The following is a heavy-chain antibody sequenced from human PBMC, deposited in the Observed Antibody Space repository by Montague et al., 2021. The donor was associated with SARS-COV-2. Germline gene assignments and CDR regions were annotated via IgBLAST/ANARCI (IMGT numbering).Heavy chain of an antibody. CDR3: ARAYYDSSAYYGYFDY. CDR1: GGSISSYY. V-gene: IGHV4-59*13. D-gene: IGHD3-22*01. Sequence: SETLSLTCAVSGGSISSYYWSWIRQPPGKGLEWIGYIYHSGSTNYNPSLKNRVTISVDTSKNQFSLKLSSVTAADTTVYYCARAYYDSSAYYGYFDYWGQGTLVTVSS. J-gene: IGHJ4*02. CDR2: IYHSGST.